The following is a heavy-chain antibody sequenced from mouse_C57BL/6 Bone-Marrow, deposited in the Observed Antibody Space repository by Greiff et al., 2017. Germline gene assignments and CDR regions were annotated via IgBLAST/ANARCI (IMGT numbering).Heavy chain of an antibody. CDR3: ARSDGYYLYYFDY. CDR2: IDPSDSYT. D-gene: IGHD2-3*01. J-gene: IGHJ2*01. V-gene: IGHV1-59*01. CDR1: GYTFTSYW. Sequence: QVQLQQPGAELVRPGTSVKLSCKASGYTFTSYWMHWVKQRPGQGLEWIGVIDPSDSYTNYNQKFKGKATLTVDTSSSTAYMQLSSLTSEDSAVYCCARSDGYYLYYFDYWGQGTTLTVSS.